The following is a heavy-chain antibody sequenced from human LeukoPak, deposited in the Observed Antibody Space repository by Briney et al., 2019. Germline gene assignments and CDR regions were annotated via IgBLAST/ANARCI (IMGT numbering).Heavy chain of an antibody. CDR1: GFTFSSYG. Sequence: GGSLRLSCAASGFTFSSYGMHWVRQAPGKGLEWVAFIRYDGSNKYYADSVKGRFTISRDNSKNTLYLQMNSLRAEDTAVYYCAKGSIAARRSIDYWGQGTLVTVSS. V-gene: IGHV3-30*02. D-gene: IGHD6-6*01. J-gene: IGHJ4*02. CDR2: IRYDGSNK. CDR3: AKGSIAARRSIDY.